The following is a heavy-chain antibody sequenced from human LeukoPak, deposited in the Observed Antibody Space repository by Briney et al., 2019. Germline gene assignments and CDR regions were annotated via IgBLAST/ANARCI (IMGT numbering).Heavy chain of an antibody. J-gene: IGHJ6*03. D-gene: IGHD3-10*01. CDR3: ARTDTGYYGSGSRPYYYYYYMDV. V-gene: IGHV1-69*13. Sequence: ASVKVSCKASGGTFSSYAISWVRQAPGQGLEWMGGIIPIFGTANYAQKFQGRVTITADESTSTAYMELSSLRSEDTAVYYCARTDTGYYGSGSRPYYYYYYMDVWGKGTTVTISS. CDR2: IIPIFGTA. CDR1: GGTFSSYA.